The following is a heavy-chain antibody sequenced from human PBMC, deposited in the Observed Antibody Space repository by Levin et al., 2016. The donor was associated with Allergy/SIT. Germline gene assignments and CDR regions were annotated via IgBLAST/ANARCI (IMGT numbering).Heavy chain of an antibody. D-gene: IGHD2-15*01. J-gene: IGHJ5*02. V-gene: IGHV4-39*01. CDR3: ARYADAVSCSGGHCYSGHYFAP. CDR1: GDSITNNRYY. Sequence: GSLRLSCSVSGDSITNNRYYWGWIRQPPGKGLEYIGTISYRGSTDYTPSLKGRVTISTDTSKNQMSLRLTSVTAADTAVYYCARYADAVSCSGGHCYSGHYFAPWGPGTLVAVSS. CDR2: ISYRGST.